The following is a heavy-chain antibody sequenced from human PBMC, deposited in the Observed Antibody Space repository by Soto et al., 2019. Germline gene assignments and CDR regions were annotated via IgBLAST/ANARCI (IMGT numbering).Heavy chain of an antibody. Sequence: ASVKVSCKVSGYTLTELSMHWVRQAPGKGLEWMGGFDPEDGETIYAQKFQGRVTITEDKSTSTAYMELSSLRSEDTAVYYCAMVFELYGGHRGLDLWGQGTLVTGSA. J-gene: IGHJ5*02. CDR3: AMVFELYGGHRGLDL. V-gene: IGHV1-24*01. CDR1: GYTLTELS. D-gene: IGHD2-8*01. CDR2: FDPEDGET.